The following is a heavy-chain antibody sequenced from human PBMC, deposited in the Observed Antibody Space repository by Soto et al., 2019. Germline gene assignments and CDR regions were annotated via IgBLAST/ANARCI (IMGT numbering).Heavy chain of an antibody. CDR1: GFTSSNYW. CDR2: INPDGSST. J-gene: IGHJ6*02. V-gene: IGHV3-74*01. CDR3: VRFTTVTTFNSYGMDA. Sequence: GGSLRLSCAASGFTSSNYWMHWVRQDPGKALAWVSRINPDGSSTSYADSVKGRFTISRDDAKNTLYLQMNSLRVEDSAVYYCVRFTTVTTFNSYGMDAWGQGTTVTVSS. D-gene: IGHD4-4*01.